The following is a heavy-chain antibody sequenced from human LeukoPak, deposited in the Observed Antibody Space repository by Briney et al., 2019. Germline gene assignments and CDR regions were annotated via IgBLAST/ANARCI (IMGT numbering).Heavy chain of an antibody. J-gene: IGHJ4*02. CDR1: GGSISSYY. CDR2: IYTSGST. D-gene: IGHD2-15*01. Sequence: PSETLSLTCTVSGGSISSYYWSWIRQPAGKGLEWIGRIYTSGSTNYNPSLKSRVTMSVDTSKNQFSLKLSSVTAADTAVYYCASSRCSGGSCLYFDYWGRGTLVTVSS. CDR3: ASSRCSGGSCLYFDY. V-gene: IGHV4-4*07.